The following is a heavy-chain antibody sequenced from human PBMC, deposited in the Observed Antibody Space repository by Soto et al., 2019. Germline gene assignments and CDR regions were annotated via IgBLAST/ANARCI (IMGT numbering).Heavy chain of an antibody. CDR2: IYYSGST. D-gene: IGHD5-18*01. V-gene: IGHV4-39*01. J-gene: IGHJ6*02. CDR1: GGSISSSSYY. CDR3: ACIFSGGYGYGFYYYGMDV. Sequence: PSETLSITCTVSGGSISSSSYYWGWIRQPPGKGLEWIGSIYYSGSTYYNPSLKSRVTISVDTSKNQFSLKLSSVTAADTAVYYCACIFSGGYGYGFYYYGMDVWGQGTSVTVSS.